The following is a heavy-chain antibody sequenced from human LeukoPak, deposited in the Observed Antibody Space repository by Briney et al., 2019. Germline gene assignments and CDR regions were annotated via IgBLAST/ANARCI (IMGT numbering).Heavy chain of an antibody. CDR3: ARSILGVRKRNHF. V-gene: IGHV1-8*01. CDR1: GYTFTSYD. CDR2: MNPNSGHT. D-gene: IGHD3-10*01. J-gene: IGHJ4*02. Sequence: ASVKVSCKASGYTFTSYDIIWVRQASGQGLEWMGWMNPNSGHTGYAQKFQGRVTMTRTTSISTAYMELTSLTSEDSAVYYCARSILGVRKRNHFWGQGTLVTVSS.